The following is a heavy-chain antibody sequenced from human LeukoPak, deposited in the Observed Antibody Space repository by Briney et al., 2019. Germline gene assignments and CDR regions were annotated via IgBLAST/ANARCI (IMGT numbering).Heavy chain of an antibody. D-gene: IGHD5-24*01. CDR2: ISSSSSYI. CDR3: AREMATMKRYYYMDV. J-gene: IGHJ6*03. Sequence: GGSLRLSCAASGFTFSSYSMNWVRQAPGKGLEWVSSISSSSSYIYYADSVKGRFTISRDNAKNSLYLQMNSLRAEDTAVYYCAREMATMKRYYYMDVWGKGTTVTISS. CDR1: GFTFSSYS. V-gene: IGHV3-21*01.